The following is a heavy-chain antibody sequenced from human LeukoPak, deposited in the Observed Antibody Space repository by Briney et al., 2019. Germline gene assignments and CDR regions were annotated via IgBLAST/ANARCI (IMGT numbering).Heavy chain of an antibody. CDR2: ITDNGNTT. CDR3: ATLRLSDHFDY. D-gene: IGHD2-15*01. CDR1: GFTFSSYA. V-gene: IGHV3-23*05. J-gene: IGHJ4*02. Sequence: GGSLRLSCAPSGFTFSSYAMNWVRLSAGKGLEWVSAITDNGNTTYYADSVQGRFTISRDNSKNTLYLQMNSLGVEDTAVYYCATLRLSDHFDYWGQGTLVTVSP.